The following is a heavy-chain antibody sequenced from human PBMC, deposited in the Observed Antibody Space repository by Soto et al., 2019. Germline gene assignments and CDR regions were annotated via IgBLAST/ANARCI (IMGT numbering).Heavy chain of an antibody. CDR3: ARVAGGGGYRWFDP. Sequence: QVQLVQSGAEVKKPGSSVKVSCKASGGTFSSYAISWVRQAPGQGLEWMGGIIPIFGTANYAQKFQGRVTSTADKSASTAYMELGSLRSEDTAEYYCARVAGGGGYRWFDPWGQGTLVTVSS. J-gene: IGHJ5*02. CDR2: IIPIFGTA. D-gene: IGHD3-22*01. CDR1: GGTFSSYA. V-gene: IGHV1-69*06.